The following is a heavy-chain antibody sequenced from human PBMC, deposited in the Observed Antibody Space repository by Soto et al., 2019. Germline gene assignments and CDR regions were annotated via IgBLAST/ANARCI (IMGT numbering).Heavy chain of an antibody. D-gene: IGHD3-22*01. CDR1: GFTFSSFG. Sequence: GGSLRLSCAASGFTFSSFGMHWVRQAPGKGLEWVAHISYDGSNDHSADSVKGRFTISRDNSEDTLYLQMNSLRVEDTAVYYCAKDTYFHDSSGYYIFDYWGQGTLVTVSS. J-gene: IGHJ4*02. CDR2: ISYDGSND. CDR3: AKDTYFHDSSGYYIFDY. V-gene: IGHV3-30*18.